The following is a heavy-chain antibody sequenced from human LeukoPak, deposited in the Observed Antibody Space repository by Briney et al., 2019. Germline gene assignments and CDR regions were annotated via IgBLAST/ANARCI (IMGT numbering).Heavy chain of an antibody. CDR1: GFTFSSYG. J-gene: IGHJ6*04. Sequence: GRSLRLSCAASGFTFSSYGMHWVRQAPGKGLEWVAVIWHDGSNKYYADSVKGRFTISRDNSKNTLYLQMNSLRAEDTAVYYCAKVVGSSSSWYYYYGMDVWGKGTTVTVSS. CDR2: IWHDGSNK. D-gene: IGHD6-13*01. CDR3: AKVVGSSSSWYYYYGMDV. V-gene: IGHV3-33*06.